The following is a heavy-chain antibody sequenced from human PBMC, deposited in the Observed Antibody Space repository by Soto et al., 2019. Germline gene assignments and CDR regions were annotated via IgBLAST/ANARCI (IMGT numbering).Heavy chain of an antibody. V-gene: IGHV4-31*03. J-gene: IGHJ6*02. Sequence: QVQLQESGPGLVKPSQTLSLTCTVSGGSISSGGYYWSWIRQHPGKGLEWIGYIYYSGSTYYNPSLKSRVTISVDTSKNQFSLKLSSVTAADTAVYYCARGNTMVRGSVGYYYGMDVWGQGTTVTVSS. CDR2: IYYSGST. D-gene: IGHD3-10*01. CDR1: GGSISSGGYY. CDR3: ARGNTMVRGSVGYYYGMDV.